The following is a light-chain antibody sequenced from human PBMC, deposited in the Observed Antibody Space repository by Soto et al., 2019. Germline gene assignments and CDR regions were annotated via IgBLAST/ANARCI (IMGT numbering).Light chain of an antibody. CDR3: KQYNTWPPFT. CDR2: GAS. Sequence: EIVLTQSPGTLSLSPGERATLSCRASQSVSNNYLAWYQQKPGQAPRLLILGASTRATGIPARFSGSGSGTEFTLTISSLQSEDFAVYYCKQYNTWPPFTFGQGTRLEIK. V-gene: IGKV3-15*01. J-gene: IGKJ5*01. CDR1: QSVSNN.